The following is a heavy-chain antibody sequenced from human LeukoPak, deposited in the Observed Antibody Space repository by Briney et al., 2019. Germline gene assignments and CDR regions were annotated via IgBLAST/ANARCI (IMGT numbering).Heavy chain of an antibody. Sequence: ASVKVSCKASGYIFTHYALHWVRQAPGQRLQWVGCIDSDNGKTQYSPNFQGRITITRDTSANTAYIEVSSLRSEDTAVYYCARGGPNPSGWLLDNWGHGTLVTVSS. J-gene: IGHJ4*01. V-gene: IGHV1-3*04. CDR1: GYIFTHYA. CDR3: ARGGPNPSGWLLDN. D-gene: IGHD6-19*01. CDR2: IDSDNGKT.